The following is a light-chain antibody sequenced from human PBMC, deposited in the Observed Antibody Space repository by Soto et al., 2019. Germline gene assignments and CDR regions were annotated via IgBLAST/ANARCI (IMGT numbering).Light chain of an antibody. CDR2: DAS. V-gene: IGKV1-5*01. J-gene: IGKJ1*01. Sequence: DVQMTQSPGALSASVGGGCTSTCRASQRIRVWLALYQQKPGKAPNLLIYDASRLKSGVPSRFSGRGSGTEFTLTITSLQPDDFATYYCQQYNSYSPWTFGQGTKVDIK. CDR1: QRIRVW. CDR3: QQYNSYSPWT.